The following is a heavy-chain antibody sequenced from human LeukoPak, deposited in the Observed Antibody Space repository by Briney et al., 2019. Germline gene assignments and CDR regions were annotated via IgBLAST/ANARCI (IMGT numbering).Heavy chain of an antibody. Sequence: SPTLSLTFAISGDSVSSNSAAWNWLRQSPSRGLEWLGRTYYRSKWYNDYAVSVKSRITINPDTSKNQFSLQLNSVTPEDTAVYYCARGGYSSWYLDYWGQGTLVTVSS. CDR3: ARGGYSSWYLDY. J-gene: IGHJ4*02. D-gene: IGHD6-13*01. CDR2: TYYRSKWYN. CDR1: GDSVSSNSAA. V-gene: IGHV6-1*01.